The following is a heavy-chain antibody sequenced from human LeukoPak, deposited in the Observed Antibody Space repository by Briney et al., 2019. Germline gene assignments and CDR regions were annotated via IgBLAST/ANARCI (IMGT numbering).Heavy chain of an antibody. CDR2: IYYSGST. Sequence: SETLSLTCTVSGGSISSSSYYWGWIRQPPGKGLEWIGSIYYSGSTYYNPSPKSRVTISVDTSKNQFSLKLSSVTAADTAVYYCASRYCSSTSCPDYWGQGTLVTVSS. J-gene: IGHJ4*02. CDR1: GGSISSSSYY. CDR3: ASRYCSSTSCPDY. D-gene: IGHD2-2*01. V-gene: IGHV4-39*01.